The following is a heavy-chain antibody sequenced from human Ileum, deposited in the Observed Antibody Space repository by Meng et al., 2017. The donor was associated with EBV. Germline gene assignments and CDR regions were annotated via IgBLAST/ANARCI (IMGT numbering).Heavy chain of an antibody. CDR2: IWYDGSNK. J-gene: IGHJ4*02. V-gene: IGHV3-33*01. Sequence: LVELGGGLVQPGRRLRRCCAVSGFTFSGYAMSWVRQATGKGLDWVADIWYDGSNKYYADSVKGRFTISRDNSRNMLYLQMNSLRAEDTAVYYCARADSSGSYYFDYWGQGTLVTVSS. D-gene: IGHD3-22*01. CDR3: ARADSSGSYYFDY. CDR1: GFTFSGYA.